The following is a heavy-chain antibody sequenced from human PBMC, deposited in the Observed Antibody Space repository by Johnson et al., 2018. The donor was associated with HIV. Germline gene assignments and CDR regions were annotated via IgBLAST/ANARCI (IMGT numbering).Heavy chain of an antibody. J-gene: IGHJ3*02. Sequence: MLLVESGGGVVQPGRSLRLSCAASGFTFSDYYMSWIRQAPGKGLEWVSAISGSGGSTYYADSVKGRLTISRDNSKNTLYLQMNSLRTEDTAVYYCARVRGGTGHGAFDIWGQGTMVTVSS. CDR1: GFTFSDYY. CDR3: ARVRGGTGHGAFDI. CDR2: ISGSGGST. V-gene: IGHV3-23*04.